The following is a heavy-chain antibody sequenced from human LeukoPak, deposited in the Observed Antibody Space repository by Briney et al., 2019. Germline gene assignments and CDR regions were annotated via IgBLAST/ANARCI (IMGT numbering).Heavy chain of an antibody. V-gene: IGHV2-70*11. J-gene: IGHJ6*03. D-gene: IGHD6-19*01. Sequence: SGPALVKPTQTLTLTCTFSGFSLSTSGMCVSWIRQPPGKALEWLARIDWDDDKYYSTSLKTRLTISKDTSKNQVVLTMTNMDPVDTATYYCARTVKQWLPPRTSYYYYMDVWGKGTTVTVSS. CDR3: ARTVKQWLPPRTSYYYYMDV. CDR1: GFSLSTSGMC. CDR2: IDWDDDK.